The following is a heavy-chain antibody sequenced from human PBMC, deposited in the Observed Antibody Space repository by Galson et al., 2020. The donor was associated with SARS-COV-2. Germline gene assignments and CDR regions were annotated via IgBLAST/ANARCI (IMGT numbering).Heavy chain of an antibody. D-gene: IGHD5-18*01. CDR2: INPSGGST. Sequence: ASVKVSCKASGYTFTSYYMHWVRQAPGQGLEWMGIINPSGGSTSYAQKFQGRVTMTRDTSTSTVYMELSSLRSEDTAVYYCARTPLADTAMVIGGMDVWGQGTTVTVSS. CDR3: ARTPLADTAMVIGGMDV. CDR1: GYTFTSYY. V-gene: IGHV1-46*01. J-gene: IGHJ6*02.